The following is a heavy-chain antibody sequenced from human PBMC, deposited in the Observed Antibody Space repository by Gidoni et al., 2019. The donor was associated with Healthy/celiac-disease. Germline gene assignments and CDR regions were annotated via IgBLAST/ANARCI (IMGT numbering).Heavy chain of an antibody. Sequence: EVQLVESGGGLVKPGGSLRLSCAASGFTFSNAWLSWVRQAPGKGLEWVGRIKSKTDGGTTDYAAPVKGRFTISRDDSKNTLYLQMNSLKTEDTAVYYCTTEDIVVVPAATSPRYYYYGMDVWGQGTTVTVSS. J-gene: IGHJ6*02. D-gene: IGHD2-2*01. V-gene: IGHV3-15*01. CDR3: TTEDIVVVPAATSPRYYYYGMDV. CDR1: GFTFSNAW. CDR2: IKSKTDGGTT.